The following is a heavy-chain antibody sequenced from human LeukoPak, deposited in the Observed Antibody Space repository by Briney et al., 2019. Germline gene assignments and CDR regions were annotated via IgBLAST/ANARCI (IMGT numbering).Heavy chain of an antibody. CDR2: MNPNSGNT. CDR3: ARLFVTSCYRPPCPPDY. J-gene: IGHJ4*02. V-gene: IGHV1-8*01. Sequence: ASVKVSCKAAGYTFTSYDINWVRQATGQGLEWMGWMNPNSGNTGYAQKFQGRVTMTRNTSISTAYMELSSLRSEDTAVYYCARLFVTSCYRPPCPPDYWGQGTLVTVSS. CDR1: GYTFTSYD. D-gene: IGHD2-2*01.